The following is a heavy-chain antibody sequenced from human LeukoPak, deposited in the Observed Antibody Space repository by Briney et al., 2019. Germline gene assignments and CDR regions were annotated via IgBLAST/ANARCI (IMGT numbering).Heavy chain of an antibody. CDR1: GFTFSDYY. V-gene: IGHV3-11*04. CDR2: ISSSGSTI. Sequence: PGGSLRLSCAASGFTFSDYYMSWIRQAPGKGLEWVSYISSSGSTIYYADSVKGRFTISRDNSKNTLYLQMNSLRAEDTAVYYCARVLGNTAMVTPDYWGQGTLVTVSS. CDR3: ARVLGNTAMVTPDY. J-gene: IGHJ4*02. D-gene: IGHD5-18*01.